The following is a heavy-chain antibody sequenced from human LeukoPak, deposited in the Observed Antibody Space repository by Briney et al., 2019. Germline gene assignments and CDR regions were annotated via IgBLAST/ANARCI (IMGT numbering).Heavy chain of an antibody. Sequence: SETLFLTCAVYGGSFSGYYWSWLRQPPGKGLEWIGEINHSGSTNYNPSLKSRVTISVDTSKNQFSLKLSSVTAADTAVYYCARTLYDSSGYVDYWGQGTLVTVSS. CDR3: ARTLYDSSGYVDY. CDR2: INHSGST. CDR1: GGSFSGYY. J-gene: IGHJ4*02. D-gene: IGHD3-22*01. V-gene: IGHV4-34*01.